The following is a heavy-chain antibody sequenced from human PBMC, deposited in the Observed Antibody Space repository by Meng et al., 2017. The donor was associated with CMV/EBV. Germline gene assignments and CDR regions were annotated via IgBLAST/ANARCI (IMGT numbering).Heavy chain of an antibody. CDR2: INHSGST. CDR1: GGSFSGYY. D-gene: IGHD3-3*01. J-gene: IGHJ6*02. CDR3: ARANLYYDFWSGKRLYYYGMDV. V-gene: IGHV4-34*01. Sequence: SETLSLTCAVYGGSFSGYYWSWNRQPPGKGLEWIGEINHSGSTNYNPSLKSRVTISVDTSKNQFSLKLSSVTAADTAVYYCARANLYYDFWSGKRLYYYGMDVWGQGTTVTVSS.